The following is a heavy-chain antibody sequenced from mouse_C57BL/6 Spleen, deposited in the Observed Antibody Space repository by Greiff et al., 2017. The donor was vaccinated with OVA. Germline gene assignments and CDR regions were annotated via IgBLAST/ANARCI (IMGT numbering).Heavy chain of an antibody. CDR3: AIPYYYGGWYFDV. D-gene: IGHD1-1*01. Sequence: LQESGPELVKPGASVKISCKASGYAFSSSWMNWVKQRPGKGLEWIGRIYPGDGDTNYNGKFKGKATLTADKSSSTAYMQLSSLTSEDSAVYFCAIPYYYGGWYFDVWGTGTTVTVSS. V-gene: IGHV1-82*01. J-gene: IGHJ1*03. CDR2: IYPGDGDT. CDR1: GYAFSSSW.